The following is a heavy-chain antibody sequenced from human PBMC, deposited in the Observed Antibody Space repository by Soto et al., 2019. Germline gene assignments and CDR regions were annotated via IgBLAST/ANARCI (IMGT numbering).Heavy chain of an antibody. CDR2: IYYSGST. J-gene: IGHJ3*02. CDR1: GGTISSYY. CDR3: ARNVAPYDAFDI. Sequence: SETLSLTCPVSGGTISSYYWSWIRQPPGKGLEWIGYIYYSGSTNYNPSLKSRVTISVDTSKNQFSLKLSSVTAADTAVYYCARNVAPYDAFDIWGQGTMVTVSS. D-gene: IGHD2-21*01. V-gene: IGHV4-59*01.